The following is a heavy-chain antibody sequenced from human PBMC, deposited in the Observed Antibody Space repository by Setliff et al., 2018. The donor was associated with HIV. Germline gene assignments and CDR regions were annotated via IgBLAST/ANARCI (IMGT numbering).Heavy chain of an antibody. Sequence: ASVKVSCKASGYTFTAYYMHWVRQAPGQGLEWMGIINPSGGGTNFAQKFQGRVTMTRDTSTSTVYMELNSLRSEDTAVYYCARVHDGTTIGAFDIWGQGTLVTVSS. D-gene: IGHD3-22*01. CDR3: ARVHDGTTIGAFDI. CDR1: GYTFTAYY. V-gene: IGHV1-46*01. CDR2: INPSGGGT. J-gene: IGHJ3*02.